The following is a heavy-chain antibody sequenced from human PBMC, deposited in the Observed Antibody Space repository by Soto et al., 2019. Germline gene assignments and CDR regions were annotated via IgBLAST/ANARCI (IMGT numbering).Heavy chain of an antibody. J-gene: IGHJ6*03. Sequence: QVQLQESGPGLVKPSGTLSLTCAVSSGSISSSNWWSWVRQPPGKGLEWIGEIYHSGSTNYNPSLMSRVTISVDKSKNQFSLKLSSVPAADTAVYYCARDLRLNYYYYMDVWGKGTTVTVSS. CDR3: ARDLRLNYYYYMDV. CDR1: SGSISSSNW. CDR2: IYHSGST. V-gene: IGHV4-4*02. D-gene: IGHD5-12*01.